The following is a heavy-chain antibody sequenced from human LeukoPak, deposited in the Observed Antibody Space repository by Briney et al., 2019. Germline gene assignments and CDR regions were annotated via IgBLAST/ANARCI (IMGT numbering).Heavy chain of an antibody. V-gene: IGHV1-2*02. J-gene: IGHJ6*03. CDR1: GYTFTGYY. CDR2: INPNSGGT. Sequence: ASVKVSCKASGYTFTGYYMHWVRQAPGQGLEWMGWINPNSGGTNYAQNFQGRVTMTRDTSISTAYMELSSLRFDDTAEYYCAKSPPSSWSTNAYYYYMDVWGKGTTVTVSS. D-gene: IGHD6-13*01. CDR3: AKSPPSSWSTNAYYYYMDV.